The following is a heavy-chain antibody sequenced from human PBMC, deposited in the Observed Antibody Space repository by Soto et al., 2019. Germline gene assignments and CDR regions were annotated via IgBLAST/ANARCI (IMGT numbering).Heavy chain of an antibody. D-gene: IGHD3-9*01. J-gene: IGHJ4*02. CDR1: GGTFSSYA. V-gene: IGHV1-69*13. CDR3: ASDIFTGYHRYYFDY. CDR2: IIPIFGTA. Sequence: SVKVSCKASGGTFSSYAISWVRQAPGQGLEWVGGIIPIFGTANYAQKFQGRVTITADESTSTAYMELSSLRSEDTAVYYCASDIFTGYHRYYFDYWCQGTLVTVSS.